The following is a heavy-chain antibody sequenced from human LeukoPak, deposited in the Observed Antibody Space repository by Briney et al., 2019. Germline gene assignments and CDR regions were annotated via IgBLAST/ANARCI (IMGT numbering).Heavy chain of an antibody. V-gene: IGHV4-4*02. D-gene: IGHD4-23*01. Sequence: SGTPSPTLAVSGGSLSSSKWWGWVRPPPGKGVGGVGGNYHSGSTNYNPSLKSRVTISVDKSKNQFSLKLSSVTAADTAVYYCARGLDIGGNATPAPFDYWGQGTLVTVSS. J-gene: IGHJ4*02. CDR3: ARGLDIGGNATPAPFDY. CDR1: GGSLSSSKW. CDR2: NYHSGST.